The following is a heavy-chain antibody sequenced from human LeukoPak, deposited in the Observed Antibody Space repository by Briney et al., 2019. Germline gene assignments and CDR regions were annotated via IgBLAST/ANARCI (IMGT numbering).Heavy chain of an antibody. CDR1: GFTFNNYG. Sequence: GGSLRLSCAASGFTFNNYGMHWVRQAPGKGLEWVAVVSYDGSNKYYADSVKGRFTISRDNSKNTLYLQMNSLRAEDTAVYYCAKRGAYSSETQWGQGTLVTVSS. CDR2: VSYDGSNK. CDR3: AKRGAYSSETQ. V-gene: IGHV3-30*18. J-gene: IGHJ4*02. D-gene: IGHD6-25*01.